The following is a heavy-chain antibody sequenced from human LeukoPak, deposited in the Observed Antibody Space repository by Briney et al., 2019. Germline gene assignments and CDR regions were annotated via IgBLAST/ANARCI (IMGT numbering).Heavy chain of an antibody. V-gene: IGHV3-72*01. CDR1: GFTFSDHY. J-gene: IGHJ3*02. D-gene: IGHD3-16*01. CDR2: TRNKANSYTT. Sequence: GGSLRLSCAASGFTFSDHYMDWVRQAPGKGLEWVGRTRNKANSYTTEYAASVKGRFTISRDDSKNSLYLQMNSLKTEDTAVYYCASPTRKAIFGVDAFDIWGQGTMVTVSS. CDR3: ASPTRKAIFGVDAFDI.